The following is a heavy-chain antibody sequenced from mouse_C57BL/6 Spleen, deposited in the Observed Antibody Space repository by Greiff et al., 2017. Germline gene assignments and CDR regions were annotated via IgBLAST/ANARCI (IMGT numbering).Heavy chain of an antibody. J-gene: IGHJ2*01. V-gene: IGHV5-4*03. CDR1: GFTFSSYA. CDR3: ARVLTGTSYFDY. CDR2: SSDGGSYT. Sequence: DVKLVESGGGLVKPGGSLKLSCAASGFTFSSYAMSWVRQTPEKRLEWVATSSDGGSYTYYPDKVKGRFTISRDNAKNNLYLQMSHLKSEDTAMYCCARVLTGTSYFDYWGQGTTLTVSS. D-gene: IGHD4-1*01.